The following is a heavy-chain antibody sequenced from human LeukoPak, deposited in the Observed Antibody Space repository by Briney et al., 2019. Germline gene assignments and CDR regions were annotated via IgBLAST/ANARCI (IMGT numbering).Heavy chain of an antibody. CDR2: IYHSGST. Sequence: SETLSLTCTVSGYSISSGYYWGWIRQPPGKGLEWIGSIYHSGSTYYNPSLKSRVTISVDTSKNQFSLKLSSVTAADTAVYYCARVEAPPTTEGGWFDPWAREPWSPSPQ. V-gene: IGHV4-38-2*02. J-gene: IGHJ5*02. CDR3: ARVEAPPTTEGGWFDP. CDR1: GYSISSGYY. D-gene: IGHD5-12*01.